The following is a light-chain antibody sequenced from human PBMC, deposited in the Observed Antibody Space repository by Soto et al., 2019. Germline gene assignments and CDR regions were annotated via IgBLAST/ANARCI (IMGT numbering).Light chain of an antibody. CDR2: DVS. Sequence: QSVLTQPASVSGSPGQSITISCTGSSSDVGGYNYVSWYQQHPGKAPKLMIYDVSNRPSGVSNRFSGSKSGNTASLTISGLQAEDEAEYYCSSYTTTNTPVVFGGGTKVTVL. CDR3: SSYTTTNTPVV. J-gene: IGLJ2*01. V-gene: IGLV2-14*03. CDR1: SSDVGGYNY.